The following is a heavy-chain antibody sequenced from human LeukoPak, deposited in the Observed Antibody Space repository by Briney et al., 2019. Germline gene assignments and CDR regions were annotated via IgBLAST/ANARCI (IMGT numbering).Heavy chain of an antibody. CDR3: ARDRGLWLGEARDAFDI. V-gene: IGHV4-34*01. J-gene: IGHJ3*02. Sequence: PSETLSLTCAVYSGSFSGYYWSWIRQPPGKGLEWIGKIYHSGSTNYNPSLKTRATISIDTSKNKFSLKVNSVTAADTAMYYCARDRGLWLGEARDAFDIWGQGTMVTVFS. CDR1: SGSFSGYY. CDR2: IYHSGST. D-gene: IGHD3-10*01.